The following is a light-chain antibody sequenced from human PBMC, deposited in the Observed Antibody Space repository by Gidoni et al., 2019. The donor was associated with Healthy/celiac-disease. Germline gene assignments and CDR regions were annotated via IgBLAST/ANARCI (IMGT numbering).Light chain of an antibody. J-gene: IGLJ2*01. CDR2: ENN. CDR1: SPNIGNNY. V-gene: IGLV1-51*01. CDR3: GTWDSSLSVV. Sequence: QSVLTQPPSVSAAPGQKVTISCPGSSPNIGNNYVSWYQQLPGTAPKLLIYENNKHPSGIPDQFSGSTSGTSATLCITGLQTGDEADYYCGTWDSSLSVVFGGGTKLTVL.